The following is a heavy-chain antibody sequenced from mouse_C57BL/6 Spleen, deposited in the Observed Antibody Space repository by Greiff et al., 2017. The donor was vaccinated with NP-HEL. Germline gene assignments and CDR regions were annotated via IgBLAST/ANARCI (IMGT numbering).Heavy chain of an antibody. Sequence: QVQLKQSGPELVKPGASVKISCKASGYAFSSSWMNWVKQRPGKGLEWIGRIYPGDGDTNYNGKFKGKATLTADKSSSTAYMQLSSLTSEDSAVYFCARSNGNYVSYYAMDYWGQGTSVTVSS. CDR1: GYAFSSSW. D-gene: IGHD2-1*01. CDR3: ARSNGNYVSYYAMDY. V-gene: IGHV1-82*01. J-gene: IGHJ4*01. CDR2: IYPGDGDT.